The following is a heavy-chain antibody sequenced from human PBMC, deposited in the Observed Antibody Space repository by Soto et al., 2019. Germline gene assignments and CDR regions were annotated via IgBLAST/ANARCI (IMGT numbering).Heavy chain of an antibody. J-gene: IGHJ4*02. D-gene: IGHD2-21*02. Sequence: QVHLVESGGGMVQPGTSLRLSCTASGFTFNSLSLHWVRQRPDKGLEWVAVISFDGRVTYYADFVKGRFTVSRDNSKNTISLQVNSLRAEDTAVYYCAREPYGDSQYFDSWGQGTLVTVSS. CDR3: AREPYGDSQYFDS. CDR2: ISFDGRVT. CDR1: GFTFNSLS. V-gene: IGHV3-30*04.